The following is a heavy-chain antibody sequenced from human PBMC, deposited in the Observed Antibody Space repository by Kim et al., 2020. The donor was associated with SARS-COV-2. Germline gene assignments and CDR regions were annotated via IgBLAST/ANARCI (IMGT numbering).Heavy chain of an antibody. J-gene: IGHJ6*02. Sequence: SETLSLTCTVYGGSISSSCYYWGWIRQPPGKGLEWIGSIFYSGSTYYNPSPKSRVTISVDTSKHQFSLTLISGTAADTAVYYCARQRYSPWALYYYYGMDVWGQGTTVTVSS. CDR1: GGSISSSCYY. CDR3: ARQRYSPWALYYYYGMDV. V-gene: IGHV4-39*01. CDR2: IFYSGST. D-gene: IGHD5-12*01.